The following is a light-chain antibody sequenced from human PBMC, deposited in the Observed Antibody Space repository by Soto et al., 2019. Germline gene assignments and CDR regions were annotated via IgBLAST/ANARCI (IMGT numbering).Light chain of an antibody. CDR2: KAS. CDR3: QQYDGFSRT. Sequence: DIHMTQSPSTLSTSVEDRVTIACLASQSISSWLAWYQQKPGKAPKILIYKASRLDSGVPSRFSGSGSGTEFTLTISSLQPDDFATSYCQQYDGFSRTFGQGTKVDIK. J-gene: IGKJ1*01. V-gene: IGKV1-5*03. CDR1: QSISSW.